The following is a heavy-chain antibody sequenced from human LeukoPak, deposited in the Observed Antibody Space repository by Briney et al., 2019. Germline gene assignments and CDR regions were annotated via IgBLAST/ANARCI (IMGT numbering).Heavy chain of an antibody. J-gene: IGHJ4*02. V-gene: IGHV3-21*01. CDR2: ISSSSSYI. D-gene: IGHD3-3*01. CDR1: GFTFSSYS. Sequence: GGSLRLSCAASGFTFSSYSMNWVRQAPGKGLEWVSSISSSSSYIYYADSVKGRFTISRDNAKNSLYLQMNSLRAEDTAVYYCARQGRTRYDFWGGYYLSPIDYWGQGTLVTVSS. CDR3: ARQGRTRYDFWGGYYLSPIDY.